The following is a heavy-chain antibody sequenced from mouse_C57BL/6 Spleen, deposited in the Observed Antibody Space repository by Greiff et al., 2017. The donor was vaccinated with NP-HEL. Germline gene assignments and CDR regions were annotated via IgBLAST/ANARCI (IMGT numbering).Heavy chain of an antibody. J-gene: IGHJ4*01. V-gene: IGHV2-2*01. D-gene: IGHD1-1*01. CDR1: GFSLTSYG. CDR2: IWSGGST. CDR3: ASNPATVGVYAMDY. Sequence: VQLQQSGPGLVQPSQSLSITCTVSGFSLTSYGVHWVRQSPGKGLEWLGVIWSGGSTDYNAAFISRLSISKDNSNSQVFFKMNSLQADDTAIYYCASNPATVGVYAMDYWGQGTSVTVSS.